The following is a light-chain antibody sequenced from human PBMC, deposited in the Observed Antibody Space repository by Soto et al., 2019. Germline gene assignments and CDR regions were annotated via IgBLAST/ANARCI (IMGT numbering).Light chain of an antibody. J-gene: IGKJ1*01. V-gene: IGKV3-11*01. CDR2: DAS. CDR3: QQRSNWPRT. CDR1: RSVSSY. Sequence: EIVLTQSPATLSVSPGESATLSCRASRSVSSYLAWYQQKPGQALRLLIYDASNRATGIPARFSGSGSGTDFTLTISSLEPEDFAVYYCQQRSNWPRTFGQGTKVDI.